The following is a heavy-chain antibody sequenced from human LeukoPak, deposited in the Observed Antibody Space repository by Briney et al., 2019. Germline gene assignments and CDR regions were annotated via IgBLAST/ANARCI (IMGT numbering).Heavy chain of an antibody. J-gene: IGHJ4*02. D-gene: IGHD2-2*01. CDR3: AIHCSGTACHRDY. V-gene: IGHV3-30*02. Sequence: AGGSLRLSCAASGFTFGDSAMHWVRQAPGKGLECVTFIQFDGSYKHYSDSVKGRFTISRDNSKNTLYLEMNSLRAEDTAVYYCAIHCSGTACHRDYWGQGTLVTVSS. CDR2: IQFDGSYK. CDR1: GFTFGDSA.